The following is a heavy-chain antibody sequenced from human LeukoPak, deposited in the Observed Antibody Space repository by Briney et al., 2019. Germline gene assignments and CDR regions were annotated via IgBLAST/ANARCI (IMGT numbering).Heavy chain of an antibody. V-gene: IGHV3-30*18. CDR3: AKIFVVVVAATRHDAFDI. D-gene: IGHD2-15*01. CDR1: GFTFSSYG. Sequence: PGRSLRLSCAASGFTFSSYGMHWVRQAPGKGLECVAVKSYDGSNKYYADSVKGRFTISRDNSKNTLYLQMNSLRAEDTAVYYCAKIFVVVVAATRHDAFDIWGQGTMVTVSS. J-gene: IGHJ3*02. CDR2: KSYDGSNK.